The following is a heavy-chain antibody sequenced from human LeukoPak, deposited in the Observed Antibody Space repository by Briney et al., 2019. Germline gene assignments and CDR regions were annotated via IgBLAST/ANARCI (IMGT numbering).Heavy chain of an antibody. CDR3: AREDVGYYYDSSGPFDY. V-gene: IGHV4-31*03. D-gene: IGHD3-22*01. Sequence: PSQTLSLTCTVSGGSISSGGYYWSWIRQHPGKGLEWIGYIYYSGSTYYNPSLKSRVTISVDTSKNQFSLKLSSVTAADTAVYYCAREDVGYYYDSSGPFDYWGQGTLVTVSS. J-gene: IGHJ4*02. CDR2: IYYSGST. CDR1: GGSISSGGYY.